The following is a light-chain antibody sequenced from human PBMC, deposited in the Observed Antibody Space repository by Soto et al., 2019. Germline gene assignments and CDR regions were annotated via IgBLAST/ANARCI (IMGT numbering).Light chain of an antibody. CDR1: SSNLGAGND. CDR2: GNS. J-gene: IGLJ3*02. CDR3: QSYDSSLSVV. Sequence: QSVLTQPPSVSGAPGQRVTISCTGSSSNLGAGNDVPWYQQLPGTAPKLLIYGNSNRPSGVPDRFSGSKSGTSASLAITGLQAEDEADYYCQSYDSSLSVVFGGGTKLTVL. V-gene: IGLV1-40*01.